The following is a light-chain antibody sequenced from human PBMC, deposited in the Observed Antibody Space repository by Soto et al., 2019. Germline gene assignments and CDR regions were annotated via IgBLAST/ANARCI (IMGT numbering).Light chain of an antibody. CDR2: KSS. J-gene: IGKJ4*01. V-gene: IGKV1-5*03. CDR3: QQYNEYPLT. CDR1: QRVRRT. Sequence: DIEMTQSPSTLSASVGDRVTITCRASQRVRRTLAWYQHRPGLAPKILIYKSSTLQSGVPSRFSGSGFGTEFTLTISSLQAEDFAAYYCQQYNEYPLTFGGGTKVEI.